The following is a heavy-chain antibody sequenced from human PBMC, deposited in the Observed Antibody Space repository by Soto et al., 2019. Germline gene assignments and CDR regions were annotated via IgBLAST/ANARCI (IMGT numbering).Heavy chain of an antibody. D-gene: IGHD6-13*01. CDR3: ARRIIAPDYYGMDV. CDR2: IYYSGST. Sequence: QLQLQESGPGLVKPSETLSLTCTVSGGSISSSSYYWGWIRQPPGKGLEWIGSIYYSGSTYYNPSLKSRVTISVDTSKNQFSLKLSSVTAADTAVYYCARRIIAPDYYGMDVWGQGTTVTVSS. CDR1: GGSISSSSYY. V-gene: IGHV4-39*01. J-gene: IGHJ6*02.